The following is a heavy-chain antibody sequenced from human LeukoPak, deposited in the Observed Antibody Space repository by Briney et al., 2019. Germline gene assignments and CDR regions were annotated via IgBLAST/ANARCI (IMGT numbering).Heavy chain of an antibody. Sequence: GGPQTLSCAASRYTYSDFWVSWARHAPGKGLEWVANIKEDGSEKYYVDSVKGRFNISRDNAKNSLYLQMNRLRAEDTAVYYCAGRSWSSGYCYRFDWWGQGTLVIVSS. CDR3: AGRSWSSGYCYRFDW. D-gene: IGHD3-22*01. CDR1: RYTYSDFW. J-gene: IGHJ4*02. V-gene: IGHV3-7*04. CDR2: IKEDGSEK.